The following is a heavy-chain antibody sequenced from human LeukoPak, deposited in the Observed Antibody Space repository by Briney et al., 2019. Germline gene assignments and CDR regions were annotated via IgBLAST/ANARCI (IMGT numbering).Heavy chain of an antibody. D-gene: IGHD3-3*01. CDR3: ARGPLHYDFWSGRNNPLDY. J-gene: IGHJ4*02. CDR2: INPNTGDT. Sequence: ASVKVSCKASGYTFTGYYMHWVRQAPGQGLEWMGWINPNTGDTKYAQKFQGRVTMTRDTSISTADMELRGLTSDDTAVYFCARGPLHYDFWSGRNNPLDYWGQGTLVTVSS. CDR1: GYTFTGYY. V-gene: IGHV1-2*02.